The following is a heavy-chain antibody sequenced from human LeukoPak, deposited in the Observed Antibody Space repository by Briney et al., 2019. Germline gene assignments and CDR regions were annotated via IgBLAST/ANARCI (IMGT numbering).Heavy chain of an antibody. D-gene: IGHD3-22*01. CDR2: VNLQGST. Sequence: SGTLSLTCGVSGGSITSTNYWTWVRQPPGKGLEWIGEVNLQGSTNYNPSLMGRVAISVDMSENHISLQLTSVTAADTAVYYCARSLPYSSGYTFDYWGQGTLVTVSS. V-gene: IGHV4-4*02. CDR3: ARSLPYSSGYTFDY. J-gene: IGHJ4*02. CDR1: GGSITSTNY.